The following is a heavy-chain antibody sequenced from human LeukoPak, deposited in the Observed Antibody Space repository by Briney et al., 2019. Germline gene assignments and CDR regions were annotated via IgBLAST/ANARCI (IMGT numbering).Heavy chain of an antibody. CDR2: ISPEGSGT. V-gene: IGHV3-74*01. CDR1: GFSLSGYW. J-gene: IGHJ4*02. Sequence: GGSLRLSCAASGFSLSGYWMHWVRQAPGKGLVWVSRISPEGSGTTYADSVKGRFTISRDNAKNTLYLQMNSLRAEDTAVYYCARGTAMDYWGQGTLVTVSS. D-gene: IGHD1-14*01. CDR3: ARGTAMDY.